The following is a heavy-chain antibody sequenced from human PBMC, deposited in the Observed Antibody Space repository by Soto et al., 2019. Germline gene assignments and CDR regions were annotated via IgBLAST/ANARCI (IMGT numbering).Heavy chain of an antibody. V-gene: IGHV4-59*01. CDR3: ARDSGYGTYYYYYMDV. CDR2: IYYSGST. J-gene: IGHJ6*03. Sequence: SETLSLTCTVSGGSISSYYWSWIRQPPGKGLEWIGYIYYSGSTNYNPSLKSRVTISVDTSKNQFSLKLSSVTAADTAMYYCARDSGYGTYYYYYMDVWGKGTTVTVSS. CDR1: GGSISSYY. D-gene: IGHD3-10*01.